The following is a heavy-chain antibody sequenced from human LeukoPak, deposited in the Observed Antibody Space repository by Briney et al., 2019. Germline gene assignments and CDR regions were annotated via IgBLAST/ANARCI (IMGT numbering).Heavy chain of an antibody. CDR2: VSYSGGT. V-gene: IGHV4-59*01. J-gene: IGHJ4*02. Sequence: SETLSLTCTVSGGSINSDSWSWIRQPPGKGLEWIGNVSYSGGTNYHASLKSRVTISIDTSKNEFSLKLSSVTAADTAVYYCARVVVPAALDYWGQGTLVTVSS. D-gene: IGHD2-2*01. CDR3: ARVVVPAALDY. CDR1: GGSINSDS.